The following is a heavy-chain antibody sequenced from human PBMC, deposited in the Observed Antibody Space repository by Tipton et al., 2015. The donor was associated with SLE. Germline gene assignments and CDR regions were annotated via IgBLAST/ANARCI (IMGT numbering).Heavy chain of an antibody. CDR1: ADSIRRSY. CDR3: ARALWKGGDY. Sequence: GLVKPSETLSLTCSVSADSIRRSYWSWIRQPPGKGLEWIGEINHSGSTNHNPSLKSRVTISVDTSKNQLSLKLSAVTAADTAVYYCARALWKGGDYWGQGTLVTVSS. CDR2: INHSGST. V-gene: IGHV4-34*01. J-gene: IGHJ4*02. D-gene: IGHD1-1*01.